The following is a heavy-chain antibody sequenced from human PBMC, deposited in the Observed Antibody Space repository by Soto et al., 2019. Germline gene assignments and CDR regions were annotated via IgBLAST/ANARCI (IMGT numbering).Heavy chain of an antibody. CDR2: TRNKINGHMS. J-gene: IGHJ4*02. D-gene: IGHD2-15*01. CDR1: GFAFSDHY. CDR3: ARGRYCPSGSCYWTFDY. Sequence: GGSLRLSCAASGFAFSDHYMDWVRQAPGKGLEWVGRTRNKINGHMSEYAASVKDRFTSSRDDSKNSLYLQMDSLETEDTAVYYCARGRYCPSGSCYWTFDYWGQGTLVTVS. V-gene: IGHV3-72*01.